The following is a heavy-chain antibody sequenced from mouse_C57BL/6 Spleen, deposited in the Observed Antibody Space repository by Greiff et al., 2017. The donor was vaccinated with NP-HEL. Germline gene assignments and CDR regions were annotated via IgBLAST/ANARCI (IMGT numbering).Heavy chain of an antibody. J-gene: IGHJ2*01. V-gene: IGHV1-69*01. CDR3: ARGRAITTVVAFDY. Sequence: QVQLQQPGAELVMPGASVKLSCKASGYTFTSYWMHWVKQRPGQGLEWIGEIDPSDSYTNYNQKFTGKSTLTVDKSSSTAYMQLSSLTSEDSAVYYCARGRAITTVVAFDYWGQGTTLTVSS. D-gene: IGHD1-1*01. CDR1: GYTFTSYW. CDR2: IDPSDSYT.